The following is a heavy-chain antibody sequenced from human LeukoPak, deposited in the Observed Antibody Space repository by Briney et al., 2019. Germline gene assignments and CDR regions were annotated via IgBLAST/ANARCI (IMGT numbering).Heavy chain of an antibody. V-gene: IGHV3-23*01. CDR3: AKDAAAPGSGGDFFDY. CDR1: GFTFSSYA. Sequence: PGGSLRLSCAASGFTFSSYAMSWVRQTPGKGLEWVSAISGSGGDTFHADSVKGRFTISRDNSKYTLYLQMNSLRAADTAVYYCAKDAAAPGSGGDFFDYWGQGTLVTVSS. J-gene: IGHJ4*02. D-gene: IGHD3-10*01. CDR2: ISGSGGDT.